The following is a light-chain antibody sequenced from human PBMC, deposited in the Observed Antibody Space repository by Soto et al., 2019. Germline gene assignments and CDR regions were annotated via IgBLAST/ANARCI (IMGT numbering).Light chain of an antibody. CDR1: QSISRY. V-gene: IGKV3-20*01. CDR2: GAS. CDR3: QQYGSSGT. J-gene: IGKJ1*01. Sequence: EVVLTQSPSTLSLSPGDRATLSCRASQSISRYLAWYQQRPGQAPRLLIYGASNRAPGIPDRSSGSGSGTDFTLTISRLEPEDFAVYYCQQYGSSGTFGQGTKVDIK.